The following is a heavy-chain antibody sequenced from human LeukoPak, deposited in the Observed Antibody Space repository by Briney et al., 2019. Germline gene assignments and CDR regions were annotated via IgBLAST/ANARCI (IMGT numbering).Heavy chain of an antibody. D-gene: IGHD1-14*01. CDR1: GYTFTSYD. CDR3: ARVGPPPNWFDP. Sequence: ASVKVSCKASGYTFTSYDINWVRQATGQGLEWMGWMNPNSGNTVYAQKFQGRVTITRNTSISTAYMELSSLRSEDTAVYYCARVGPPPNWFDPWGQGTLVTVSS. J-gene: IGHJ5*02. V-gene: IGHV1-8*03. CDR2: MNPNSGNT.